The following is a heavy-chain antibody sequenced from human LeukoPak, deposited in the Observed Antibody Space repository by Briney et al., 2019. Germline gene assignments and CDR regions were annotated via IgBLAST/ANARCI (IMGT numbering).Heavy chain of an antibody. D-gene: IGHD3-10*01. Sequence: XAMXWXRXXXXXXXEXVSXISXXGCSTYYADSVKGRFTISRDNSKNTLHLQMNSLRAEDTAVYYCAKLGQDVLLWFGDHPGAFDIWGQGTMVTVSS. J-gene: IGHJ3*02. CDR1: XA. CDR3: AKLGQDVLLWFGDHPGAFDI. CDR2: ISXXGCST. V-gene: IGHV3-23*01.